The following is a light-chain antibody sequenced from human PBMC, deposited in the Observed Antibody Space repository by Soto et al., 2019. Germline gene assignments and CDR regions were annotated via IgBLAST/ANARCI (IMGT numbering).Light chain of an antibody. CDR1: QGINKF. CDR3: QQYESFPLT. V-gene: IGKV1-16*01. CDR2: TAS. Sequence: DIQMTQSPSSLSASVGDSVTITCRASQGINKFLAWFQQKPGTAPKSLISTASRLQSGVPSRFSGSGSGTHFTLTSNHLQPEDVATYYCQQYESFPLTFGGGTRVEIK. J-gene: IGKJ4*01.